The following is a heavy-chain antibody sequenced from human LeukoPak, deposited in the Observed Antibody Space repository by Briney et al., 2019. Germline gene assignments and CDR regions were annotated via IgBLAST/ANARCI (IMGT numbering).Heavy chain of an antibody. Sequence: ASVKVSCKASGYTFTTYYLHWVRQAPGQGLEWMGLINPSGGSTSYAQKFQGRVTMTRDPSTSTVYMELSSLRSEDTAVYYCARIIAASATWDYWGQGTLVTVSS. J-gene: IGHJ4*02. V-gene: IGHV1-46*01. D-gene: IGHD6-13*01. CDR2: INPSGGST. CDR1: GYTFTTYY. CDR3: ARIIAASATWDY.